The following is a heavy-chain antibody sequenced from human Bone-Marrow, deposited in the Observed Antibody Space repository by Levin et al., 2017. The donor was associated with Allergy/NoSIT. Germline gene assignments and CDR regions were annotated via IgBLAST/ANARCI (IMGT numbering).Heavy chain of an antibody. Sequence: SQTLSLTCTVSGDSISGSYYHWGWIRQPPGKGLEWIGSVLSIGGTYYNPSLKSRVTMSVDTSKNQFFLRLTSVTAADTAVYFCAREFPKSFNSSPGDHWGQGMLVVVSS. CDR3: AREFPKSFNSSPGDH. J-gene: IGHJ4*02. CDR2: VLSIGGT. CDR1: GDSISGSYYH. D-gene: IGHD3-10*01. V-gene: IGHV4-39*07.